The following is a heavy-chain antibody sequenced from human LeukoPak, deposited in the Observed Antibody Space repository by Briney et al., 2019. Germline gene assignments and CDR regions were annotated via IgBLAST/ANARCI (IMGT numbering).Heavy chain of an antibody. D-gene: IGHD3-10*01. J-gene: IGHJ4*02. V-gene: IGHV4-59*01. CDR3: ARSELLWFGGVNSGFDY. Sequence: SETLSLTCTVSGGSISSYYWSWIRQPPGKGLECVGYVYYSGSTNYNPSLKSRVTISVGTSENQFSLKLSSVTAADTAVYYCARSELLWFGGVNSGFDYWGQGTLVTVSS. CDR2: VYYSGST. CDR1: GGSISSYY.